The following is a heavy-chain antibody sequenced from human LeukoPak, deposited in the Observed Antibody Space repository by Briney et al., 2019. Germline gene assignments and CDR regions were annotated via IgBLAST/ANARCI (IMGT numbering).Heavy chain of an antibody. J-gene: IGHJ3*02. CDR1: GYTFTSYY. D-gene: IGHD3-22*01. Sequence: SVKVSCKASGYTFTSYYMHWVRQAPGQGLEWMGGIIPIFGTANYAQKFQGRVTITADESTSTAYMELSSLRSEDTAVYYCARDSGPYYYDSSGFRAFDIWGQGTMVTVSS. V-gene: IGHV1-69*13. CDR2: IIPIFGTA. CDR3: ARDSGPYYYDSSGFRAFDI.